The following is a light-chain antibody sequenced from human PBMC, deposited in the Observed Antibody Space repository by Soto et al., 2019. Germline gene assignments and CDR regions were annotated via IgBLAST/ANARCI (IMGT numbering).Light chain of an antibody. V-gene: IGLV2-14*01. CDR2: EVS. CDR1: SNDVGGYTY. CDR3: ASYTSSSTSVI. J-gene: IGLJ2*01. Sequence: QSALTQPASVSGSPGQSSTISCTGTSNDVGGYTYVSWYQQHPDNAPNLIIFEVSNRPSGISSRFSGSKSGNTASLTISGLQSEDEAAYYCASYTSSSTSVIFGRGTKLTVL.